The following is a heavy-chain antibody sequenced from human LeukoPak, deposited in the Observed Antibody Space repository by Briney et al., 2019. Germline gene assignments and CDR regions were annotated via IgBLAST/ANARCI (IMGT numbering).Heavy chain of an antibody. CDR3: ARASGSYAGLFDY. V-gene: IGHV4-39*07. J-gene: IGHJ4*02. Sequence: PSETLSLTCTVSGGSISSSSYYWGWIRQPPGKGLEWIGSIYYSGSTYYNPSLKSRVTISVDTSKNQFSLKLSSVTAADTAVYYCARASGSYAGLFDYWGQGTLVTVSS. CDR2: IYYSGST. D-gene: IGHD1-26*01. CDR1: GGSISSSSYY.